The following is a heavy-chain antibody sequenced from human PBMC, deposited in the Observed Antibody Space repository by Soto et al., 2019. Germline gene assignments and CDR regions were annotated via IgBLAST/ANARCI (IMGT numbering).Heavy chain of an antibody. CDR2: ISVSGANT. CDR1: GFTLNNYA. D-gene: IGHD3-9*01. V-gene: IGHV3-23*01. J-gene: IGHJ4*02. CDR3: AKDLGLGVIAGYPHDC. Sequence: DVQLLDSGGGLVQPGGSLRLSCAASGFTLNNYAMSWVRQAPGKGLEWVSTISVSGANTYYAESVKGRFTISRDDSKNTLYLQMNSLGAEDTAVYYCAKDLGLGVIAGYPHDCWGQGTLVTVSS.